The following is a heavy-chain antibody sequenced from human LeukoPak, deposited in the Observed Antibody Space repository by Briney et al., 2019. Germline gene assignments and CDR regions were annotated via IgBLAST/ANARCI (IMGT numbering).Heavy chain of an antibody. J-gene: IGHJ6*02. CDR2: ISDDGRNK. CDR3: ARARDRSGWYYYYGVDV. CDR1: GFTFSRSA. D-gene: IGHD6-19*01. V-gene: IGHV3-30*04. Sequence: GGSLRLSCAASGFTFSRSAMHWVRQSPGKGLEWVALISDDGRNKYYADSVKGRFTISRDNSKNTLYLQMNSLRAEDTAVYYCARARDRSGWYYYYGVDVWGQGTTVTVSS.